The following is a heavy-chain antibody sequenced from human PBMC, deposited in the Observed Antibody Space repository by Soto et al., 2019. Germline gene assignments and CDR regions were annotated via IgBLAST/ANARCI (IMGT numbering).Heavy chain of an antibody. D-gene: IGHD3-3*01. CDR2: IIPILGIA. Sequence: GASVKVSCKASGGTFSSYTISWVRQAPGQGLEWMGRIIPILGIANYAQKFQGRVTITADKSTSTAYMELSSLRSEDTAVYYCASIKLGEWFFIQVDVDDIDVWGQGTPVTVSS. CDR3: ASIKLGEWFFIQVDVDDIDV. CDR1: GGTFSSYT. V-gene: IGHV1-69*02. J-gene: IGHJ6*02.